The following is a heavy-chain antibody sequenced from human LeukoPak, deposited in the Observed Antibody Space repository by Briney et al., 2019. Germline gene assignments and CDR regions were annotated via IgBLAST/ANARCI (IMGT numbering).Heavy chain of an antibody. D-gene: IGHD3-22*01. Sequence: SETLSLTCSVSGASISSYSYYWGWIRQPPGKGLEWIGNIHHSGSTDYNPSLKSRVTISADASKNHFSLKLSSVTAADTAVYCCARLRYYDSSGISDYWGQGTLVSVSS. V-gene: IGHV4-39*01. CDR2: IHHSGST. J-gene: IGHJ4*02. CDR3: ARLRYYDSSGISDY. CDR1: GASISSYSYY.